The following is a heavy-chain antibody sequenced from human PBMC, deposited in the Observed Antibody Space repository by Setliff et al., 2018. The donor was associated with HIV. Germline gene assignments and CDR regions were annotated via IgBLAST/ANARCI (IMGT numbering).Heavy chain of an antibody. Sequence: PGGSLRLSCAASGFSFRTYWMSWVRQTPGKGLEWVSSISASATYIYYADSVKGRFTISRDNAKNSLYLQMNSLRAEDTAVYYCARDQPRITMIVVVPFPMDVWGKGTTVTVSS. CDR2: ISASATYI. CDR1: GFSFRTYW. V-gene: IGHV3-21*01. CDR3: ARDQPRITMIVVVPFPMDV. J-gene: IGHJ6*03. D-gene: IGHD3-22*01.